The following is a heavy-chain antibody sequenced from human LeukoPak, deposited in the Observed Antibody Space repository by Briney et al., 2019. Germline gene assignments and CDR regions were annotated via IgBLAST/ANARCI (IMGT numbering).Heavy chain of an antibody. D-gene: IGHD1-26*01. Sequence: PSETLSLTCTVSGGSISSSNWWSWVRQPPGKGLEWIGEIYHSGSTNYNPSLKSRVTISVDKSKNQFPLKLSSVTAADTAVYYCAARGGSFDFGYWGQGTLVTVSS. CDR3: AARGGSFDFGY. V-gene: IGHV4-4*02. J-gene: IGHJ4*02. CDR2: IYHSGST. CDR1: GGSISSSNW.